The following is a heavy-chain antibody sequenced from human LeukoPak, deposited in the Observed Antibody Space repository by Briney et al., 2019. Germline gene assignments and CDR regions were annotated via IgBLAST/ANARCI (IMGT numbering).Heavy chain of an antibody. CDR2: INPSGGST. D-gene: IGHD3-10*01. CDR3: ARDQNYYGSGSYLFNRRLDAPHDAFDI. Sequence: GASVKVSCKASGYTFTSYYMHWVRRAPGQGLEWMGIINPSGGSTSYAQKFQGRVTMTRDTSTSTVYMELSSLRSGDTAVYYCARDQNYYGSGSYLFNRRLDAPHDAFDIWGQGTMVTVSS. J-gene: IGHJ3*02. CDR1: GYTFTSYY. V-gene: IGHV1-46*01.